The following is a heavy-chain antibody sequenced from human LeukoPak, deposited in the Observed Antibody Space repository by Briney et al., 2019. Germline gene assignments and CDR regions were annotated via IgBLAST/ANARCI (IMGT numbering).Heavy chain of an antibody. Sequence: GGSLRLSCAASGLTFSSHWMHWVRQAPGKGLVWVSRITNDGSSTTYADSVKGRFTISRDNAKNSLYLQMNSLRAEDTAVYYCARVKSVPAARDSSLGIDYWGQGTLVTVSS. CDR1: GLTFSSHW. D-gene: IGHD2-2*01. V-gene: IGHV3-74*01. J-gene: IGHJ4*02. CDR3: ARVKSVPAARDSSLGIDY. CDR2: ITNDGSST.